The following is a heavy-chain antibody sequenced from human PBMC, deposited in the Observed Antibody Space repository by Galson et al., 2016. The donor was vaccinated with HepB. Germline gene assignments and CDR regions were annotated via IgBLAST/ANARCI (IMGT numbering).Heavy chain of an antibody. CDR2: ISPYSPT. V-gene: IGHV1-18*01. CDR3: ARYCSSNKCPRGWFDP. CDR1: GYVFSSYG. J-gene: IGHJ5*02. Sequence: QSGAEVKQPGASVRISCRGSGYVFSSYGITWVRQPPGQGLEWVGRISPYSPTAYGPNVQGRVTMTRDTSTSYMELRSLSSDDTAVYYCARYCSSNKCPRGWFDPWGQGTLVTVSS. D-gene: IGHD6-13*01.